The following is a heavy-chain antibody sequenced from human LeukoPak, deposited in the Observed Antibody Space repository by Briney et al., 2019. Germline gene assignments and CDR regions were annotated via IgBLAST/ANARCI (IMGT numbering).Heavy chain of an antibody. J-gene: IGHJ4*02. CDR3: AKDRTWGLDY. CDR1: GFAFNTYG. V-gene: IGHV3-23*01. CDR2: ISGSGSNT. Sequence: GGSLRLSCAASGFAFNTYGMIWVRGARGEGLEWASAISGSGSNTYYEDAVNGRFTISRNNSKNTLHLQMNSLRAEDTALYYCAKDRTWGLDYWGQGTLVTVSS. D-gene: IGHD7-27*01.